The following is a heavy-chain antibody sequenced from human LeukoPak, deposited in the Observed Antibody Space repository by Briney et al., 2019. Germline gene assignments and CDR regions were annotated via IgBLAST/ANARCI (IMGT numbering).Heavy chain of an antibody. Sequence: ASVKVSCEASGYTFTSYGISWVRQAPGQGLEWMGWISAYNGNTNYAQKLQGRVTMTTDTSTSTAYMELRSLRSDDTAVYYCAASFYYDSSGYLRNWFDPWGQGTLVTVSS. CDR2: ISAYNGNT. J-gene: IGHJ5*02. CDR3: AASFYYDSSGYLRNWFDP. D-gene: IGHD3-22*01. CDR1: GYTFTSYG. V-gene: IGHV1-18*01.